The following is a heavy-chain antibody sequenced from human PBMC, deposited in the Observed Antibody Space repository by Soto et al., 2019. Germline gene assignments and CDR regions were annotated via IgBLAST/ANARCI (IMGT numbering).Heavy chain of an antibody. CDR1: GYSFAGHY. D-gene: IGHD3-9*01. V-gene: IGHV1-2*02. Sequence: QVQLVQSGAEVKKPGASVRVSCKTSGYSFAGHYLHWVRQAPGQGLDWMGWINPNSGGTIYAQRFQGRVTMTRDTSISTAYMVLTSLRSDDTAVYYCARDSHYDILTGYSRKAFEMWGRGTVVTVSS. CDR2: INPNSGGT. J-gene: IGHJ3*02. CDR3: ARDSHYDILTGYSRKAFEM.